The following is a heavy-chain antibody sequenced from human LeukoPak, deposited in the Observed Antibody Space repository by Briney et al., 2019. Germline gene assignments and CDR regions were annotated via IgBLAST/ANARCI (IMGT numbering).Heavy chain of an antibody. Sequence: PGGSLRLSCAASGFTFNRAWMTWVRQAPGKGLEWVANIKEDGSEQNYVGSVKGRFSISRDNARNSLYLQMNSVRAEDTAVYYCAKEAGQDYGALDAFDVWGQGTMVTVSS. J-gene: IGHJ3*01. CDR1: GFTFNRAW. V-gene: IGHV3-7*01. CDR3: AKEAGQDYGALDAFDV. CDR2: IKEDGSEQ. D-gene: IGHD4-17*01.